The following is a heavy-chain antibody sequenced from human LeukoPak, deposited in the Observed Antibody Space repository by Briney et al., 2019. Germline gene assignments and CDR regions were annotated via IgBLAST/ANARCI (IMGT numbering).Heavy chain of an antibody. V-gene: IGHV1-8*01. J-gene: IGHJ5*02. CDR2: MNPNSGNT. D-gene: IGHD4-23*01. CDR1: GYTFTSYD. CDR3: ARGGFYGGDNWFDP. Sequence: GASVKLSCKASGYTFTSYDINWVRQATGQGLEWMGWMNPNSGNTGYAQKFQGRVTMTRNTSISTAYMELSSLRSEDTAVYYCARGGFYGGDNWFDPWGQGTLVTVSS.